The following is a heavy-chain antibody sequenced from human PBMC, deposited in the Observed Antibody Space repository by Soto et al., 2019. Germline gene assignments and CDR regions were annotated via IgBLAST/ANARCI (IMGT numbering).Heavy chain of an antibody. V-gene: IGHV1-18*01. CDR1: GYTFTSYG. CDR2: ISAYNGNT. J-gene: IGHJ5*02. CDR3: ARAKPDYYDSSGYSWARFDP. Sequence: ASVKVSCKASGYTFTSYGISWVRQAPGQGLEWMGWISAYNGNTNYAQKLQGRVTMTTDTSTSTAYMELRSLRSDDTAVYYCARAKPDYYDSSGYSWARFDPWGQGTLVTVSS. D-gene: IGHD3-22*01.